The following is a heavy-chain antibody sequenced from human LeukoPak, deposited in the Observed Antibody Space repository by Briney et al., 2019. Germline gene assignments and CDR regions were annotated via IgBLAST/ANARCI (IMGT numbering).Heavy chain of an antibody. CDR2: INPHSGDT. Sequence: ASVKVSCKAAGYTFTGHYMHRLRQAPGQGLEWMGWINPHSGDTKYAQKFQGRVTMTRDTSISTAYMELSRLRSDDTAVYYCARDGAETAMAEDYWGQGTLVTVSS. V-gene: IGHV1-2*02. J-gene: IGHJ4*02. CDR3: ARDGAETAMAEDY. CDR1: GYTFTGHY. D-gene: IGHD5-18*01.